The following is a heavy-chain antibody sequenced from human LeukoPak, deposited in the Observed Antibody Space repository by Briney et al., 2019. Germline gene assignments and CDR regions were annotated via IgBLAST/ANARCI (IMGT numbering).Heavy chain of an antibody. V-gene: IGHV3-21*01. D-gene: IGHD5-18*01. CDR2: ISSSMISI. Sequence: PGGSLRLSCAASGFTFNRYNMNWVRQGPGKGLEWVSSISSSMISIYYADSVKGRFTISRDNARNSLYLQMNSLRAEDTAVYYCAGVDTVMVTPKFDYWGQGTLVTVSS. CDR3: AGVDTVMVTPKFDY. CDR1: GFTFNRYN. J-gene: IGHJ4*02.